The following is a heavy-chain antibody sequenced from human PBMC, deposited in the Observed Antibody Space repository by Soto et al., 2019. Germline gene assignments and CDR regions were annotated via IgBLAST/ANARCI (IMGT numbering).Heavy chain of an antibody. Sequence: SVKVSCKASGGTFSCYTISWVRQAPGQGLEWMGRIIPILGIANYAQKFQGRVTITADKSTSTAYMELSSLRSEDTAVYYCARSLGARDAFDIWGQGTMVTVSS. CDR1: GGTFSCYT. D-gene: IGHD1-26*01. V-gene: IGHV1-69*02. CDR2: IIPILGIA. J-gene: IGHJ3*02. CDR3: ARSLGARDAFDI.